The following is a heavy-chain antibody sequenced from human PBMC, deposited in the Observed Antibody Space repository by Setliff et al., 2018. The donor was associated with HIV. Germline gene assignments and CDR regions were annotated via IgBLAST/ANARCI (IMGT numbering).Heavy chain of an antibody. CDR3: ARAYSGSFDY. Sequence: SETLSLTCTVAGGSISSGSYYWSWIRQPAGKGLEWIGRIYTSGSTNYNPSLKSRVTISVDTSKNQFSLKLSSATAADTAVYHCARAYSGSFDYWGQGTLVPSPQ. V-gene: IGHV4-61*02. CDR2: IYTSGST. D-gene: IGHD1-26*01. J-gene: IGHJ4*02. CDR1: GGSISSGSYY.